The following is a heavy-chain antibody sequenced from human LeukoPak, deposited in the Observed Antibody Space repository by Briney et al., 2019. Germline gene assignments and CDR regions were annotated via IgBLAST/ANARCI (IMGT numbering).Heavy chain of an antibody. D-gene: IGHD5-18*01. CDR2: ITASGGNT. J-gene: IGHJ4*02. CDR3: AKGNGYSYGRYYFDY. Sequence: PGGSLRLSCAASGFTFSSYAMGWVRQAPGKGLEWVSAITASGGNTYYADSVEGRFTISRDNSKNTLYLQVNSLRAGDTAVYYCAKGNGYSYGRYYFDYWGQGTLVTVSS. V-gene: IGHV3-23*01. CDR1: GFTFSSYA.